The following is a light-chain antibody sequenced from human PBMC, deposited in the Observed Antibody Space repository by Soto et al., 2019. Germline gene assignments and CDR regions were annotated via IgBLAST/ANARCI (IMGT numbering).Light chain of an antibody. CDR1: QSISRW. J-gene: IGKJ1*01. Sequence: DIQMTQSPSTLSASVGDRVTITCRASQSISRWLAWYKQKPGKVPKLLIYKASNLESGVPSRFSGSGFETEFTLTISSLQPEDFATYYCQEFETYTFGQGTKVDMK. CDR3: QEFETYT. CDR2: KAS. V-gene: IGKV1-5*03.